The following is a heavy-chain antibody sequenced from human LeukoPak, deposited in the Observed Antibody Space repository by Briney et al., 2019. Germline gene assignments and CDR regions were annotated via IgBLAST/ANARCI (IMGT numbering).Heavy chain of an antibody. CDR3: ARHEGGDILTGYSLDY. D-gene: IGHD3-9*01. V-gene: IGHV3-20*04. CDR2: INWSGGST. Sequence: PGGSLRLSCAASGFTFDDYGMSWVRQAPGKGLEWVSGINWSGGSTGYADSVKGRFTISRDNAKNSLYLQMNSLRAEDTALYYCARHEGGDILTGYSLDYWGQGTLVTVSS. J-gene: IGHJ4*02. CDR1: GFTFDDYG.